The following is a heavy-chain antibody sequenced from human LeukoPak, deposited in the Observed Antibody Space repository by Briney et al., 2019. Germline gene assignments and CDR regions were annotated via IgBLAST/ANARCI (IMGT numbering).Heavy chain of an antibody. Sequence: SETLSLTCAVYGGSFSGYYWSWIRQPPGKGLEWIGEINHSGSTNYNPSLKSRVTISVDTSKNQFSLKLNSVTAADTAVYYCARVKVRWLHTSWGQGTLVTVSS. D-gene: IGHD5-18*01. CDR3: ARVKVRWLHTS. CDR1: GGSFSGYY. V-gene: IGHV4-34*01. CDR2: INHSGST. J-gene: IGHJ5*02.